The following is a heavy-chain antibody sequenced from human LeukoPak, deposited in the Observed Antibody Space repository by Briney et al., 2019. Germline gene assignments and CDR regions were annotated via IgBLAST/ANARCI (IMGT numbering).Heavy chain of an antibody. CDR3: ARDFRTNYYYYMDV. J-gene: IGHJ6*03. D-gene: IGHD1-14*01. V-gene: IGHV3-30*03. CDR2: ISYDGSNE. CDR1: GFTFSSYG. Sequence: GGSLRLSCAASGFTFSSYGMHWVRQAPGKGPEWVAVISYDGSNENYADSVKGRFTISRDNTKNTLYVQMNSLRAEDTALYYCARDFRTNYYYYMDVWGKGTTVTVSS.